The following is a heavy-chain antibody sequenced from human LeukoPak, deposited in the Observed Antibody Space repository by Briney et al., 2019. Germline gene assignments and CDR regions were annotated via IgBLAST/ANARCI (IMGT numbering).Heavy chain of an antibody. CDR2: ISAYNGNT. V-gene: IGHV1-18*01. J-gene: IGHJ6*03. CDR1: GYTFTSYG. Sequence: ASVKVSCKASGYTFTSYGITWVRQAPGQGLECMGWISAYNGNTKYAQKLQGRVTMTTDTSTSTAYMEVRSLRSDDTAVYYCARDSVVVPAAAYYYYMDVWGKGTTVTVSS. CDR3: ARDSVVVPAAAYYYYMDV. D-gene: IGHD2-2*01.